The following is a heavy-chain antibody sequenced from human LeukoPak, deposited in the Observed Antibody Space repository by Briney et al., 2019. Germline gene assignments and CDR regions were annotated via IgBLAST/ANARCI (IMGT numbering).Heavy chain of an antibody. CDR3: ARGRDYYDSSGYSDY. Sequence: SETLSLTCTVSGGSISTYYWSWVRQPPGKGLEWIGYIYYSGSTNYNPSLKSRVTISVDRSKNQFSLKLSSVTAADTAVYYCARGRDYYDSSGYSDYWGQGTLVTVSS. D-gene: IGHD3-22*01. CDR1: GGSISTYY. J-gene: IGHJ4*02. V-gene: IGHV4-59*08. CDR2: IYYSGST.